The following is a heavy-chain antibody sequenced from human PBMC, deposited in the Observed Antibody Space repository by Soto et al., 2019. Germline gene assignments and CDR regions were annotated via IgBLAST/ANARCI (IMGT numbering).Heavy chain of an antibody. Sequence: EVQLVESGGGLVQPGGSLRLSCAASGFSVTYTYMSWIRQAPGKGLEWVSVIYSGGRTFYADSVRGRFTISRDEGKNTHYLKMQRLRPEDTAVYFCASSECSSGSCPNWFDPWGQGPPVIVSS. CDR1: GFSVTYTY. CDR2: IYSGGRT. V-gene: IGHV3-66*01. J-gene: IGHJ5*02. D-gene: IGHD2-15*01. CDR3: ASSECSSGSCPNWFDP.